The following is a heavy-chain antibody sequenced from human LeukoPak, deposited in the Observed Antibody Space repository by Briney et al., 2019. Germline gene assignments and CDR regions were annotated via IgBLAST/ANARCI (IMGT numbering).Heavy chain of an antibody. CDR3: ARVDCSGGSCYSYAFDY. J-gene: IGHJ4*02. D-gene: IGHD2-15*01. CDR1: GYTFTGCY. Sequence: WASVNVSGKASGYTFTGCYMHWVRQAPGQGLEWMGWINPNSGGTNYAQKFQGRVTMTRDTSISTAYMELSRLRSDETAVYYCARVDCSGGSCYSYAFDYWGQGTLVTVSS. CDR2: INPNSGGT. V-gene: IGHV1-2*02.